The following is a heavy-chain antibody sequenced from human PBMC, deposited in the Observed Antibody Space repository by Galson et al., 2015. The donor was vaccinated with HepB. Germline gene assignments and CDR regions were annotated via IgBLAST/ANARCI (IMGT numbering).Heavy chain of an antibody. D-gene: IGHD2-15*01. V-gene: IGHV4-30-4*07. J-gene: IGHJ2*01. CDR3: ARAPTPGTLRYFDR. CDR1: GDSLSSGDYS. CDR2: IYHTGTT. Sequence: TLSLTCTVSGDSLSSGDYSWIWIRQPPGKGKGLEFIGYIYHTGTTYYPPSLRSRVTMSIDTSKNQFSLTLNSVTAADTAVYYCARAPTPGTLRYFDRWGRGTLVTVSS.